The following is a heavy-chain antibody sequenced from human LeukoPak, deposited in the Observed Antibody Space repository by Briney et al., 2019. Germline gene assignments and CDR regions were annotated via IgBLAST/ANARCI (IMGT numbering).Heavy chain of an antibody. D-gene: IGHD3-22*01. CDR3: ARDAGYDSSGYYIDY. CDR1: GYTFTGYY. V-gene: IGHV1-2*02. J-gene: IGHJ4*02. CDR2: INPNSGGT. Sequence: ASVTVSCKASGYTFTGYYMHWVRQAPGQGLEWMGWINPNSGGTNYAQKFQGRVTMTRDTSISTAYMELSRLRSDDTAVYYCARDAGYDSSGYYIDYWGQGTLVTVSS.